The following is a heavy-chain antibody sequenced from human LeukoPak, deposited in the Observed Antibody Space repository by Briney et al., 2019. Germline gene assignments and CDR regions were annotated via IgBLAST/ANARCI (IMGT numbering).Heavy chain of an antibody. J-gene: IGHJ5*02. D-gene: IGHD3-22*01. Sequence: GRCLRLSCAASGFTFSDYWISWVREAPRKGLWWVANINLDGGARPYVDSLRGRFTITRDNARNSLYLQMNSLRAEDTAVSFCASDLYYFHSSGDYASDLWGQGTLVTVSS. CDR1: GFTFSDYW. V-gene: IGHV3-7*01. CDR2: INLDGGAR. CDR3: ASDLYYFHSSGDYASDL.